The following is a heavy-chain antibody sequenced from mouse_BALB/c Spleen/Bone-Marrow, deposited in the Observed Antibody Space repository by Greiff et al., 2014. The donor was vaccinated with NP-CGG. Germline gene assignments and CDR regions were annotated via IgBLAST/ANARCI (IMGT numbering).Heavy chain of an antibody. Sequence: VQLKDSGGGLVQPGGSLKLSCAASGFTFSSYTMSWIRQTPEKRLEWVAYISNGGGRTYYPDTVKGRFTISRDNAKNTLYLQMSSLKSEDTAMYYCARHGYYGSRAMDYWGQGTSVTVSS. CDR2: ISNGGGRT. J-gene: IGHJ4*01. CDR1: GFTFSSYT. V-gene: IGHV5-12-2*01. D-gene: IGHD1-1*01. CDR3: ARHGYYGSRAMDY.